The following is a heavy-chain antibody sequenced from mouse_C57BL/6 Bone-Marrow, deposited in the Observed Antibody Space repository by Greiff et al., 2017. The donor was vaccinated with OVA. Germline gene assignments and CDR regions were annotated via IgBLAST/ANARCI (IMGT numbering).Heavy chain of an antibody. CDR3: ARPVNWDWYFDV. D-gene: IGHD4-1*01. V-gene: IGHV5-6*01. J-gene: IGHJ1*03. CDR2: ISSGGSYT. Sequence: DVQLQESGGDLVKPGGSLKLSCAASGFTFSSYGMSWVRQTPDKRLEWVATISSGGSYTYYPDSVKGRFTISRDNAKNTLYLQMSSLKSEDTAMYYCARPVNWDWYFDVWGTGTTVTVSS. CDR1: GFTFSSYG.